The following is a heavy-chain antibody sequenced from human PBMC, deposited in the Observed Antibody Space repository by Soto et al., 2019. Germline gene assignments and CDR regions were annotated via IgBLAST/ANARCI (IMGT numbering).Heavy chain of an antibody. Sequence: QVHLQQWGAGLLKPSETLSLTCAVNGGAFNGYYWTWIRQSPGKGLQWIGEINHSGTVDYNPSLNSPITFSIDTSKQQFSLPLTSVTAADTAVYYCARAGAALVRGSIWGFDDWGQGTLVTVSS. CDR3: ARAGAALVRGSIWGFDD. V-gene: IGHV4-34*01. CDR2: INHSGTV. D-gene: IGHD3-10*01. CDR1: GGAFNGYY. J-gene: IGHJ4*02.